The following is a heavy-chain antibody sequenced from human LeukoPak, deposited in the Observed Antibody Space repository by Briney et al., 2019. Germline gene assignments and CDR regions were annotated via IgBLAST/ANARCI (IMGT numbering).Heavy chain of an antibody. Sequence: AGGSLRLSCAASGFTFSNYWMSWVRQAPGKGLEWVANINQYGNDKYYVDSVKGRFTISRDNAKNSLYLQMNSLRAEDTAVYYCATKQWLAPPPDSWGQGTPVTVSS. J-gene: IGHJ4*02. CDR1: GFTFSNYW. V-gene: IGHV3-7*01. CDR2: INQYGNDK. D-gene: IGHD6-19*01. CDR3: ATKQWLAPPPDS.